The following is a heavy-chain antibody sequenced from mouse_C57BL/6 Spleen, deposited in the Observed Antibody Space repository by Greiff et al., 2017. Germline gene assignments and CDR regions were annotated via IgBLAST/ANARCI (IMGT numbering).Heavy chain of an antibody. V-gene: IGHV5-17*01. D-gene: IGHD2-4*01. CDR3: ANDYSWYFDV. Sequence: EVKLMESGGGLVKPGGSLKLSCAASGFTFSDYGMHWVRQAPEKGLEWVAYISSGSSTIYYADTVKGRFTISRDNAKNTLFLQMTSLRSEDTAMYYCANDYSWYFDVWGTGTTVTVSS. J-gene: IGHJ1*03. CDR1: GFTFSDYG. CDR2: ISSGSSTI.